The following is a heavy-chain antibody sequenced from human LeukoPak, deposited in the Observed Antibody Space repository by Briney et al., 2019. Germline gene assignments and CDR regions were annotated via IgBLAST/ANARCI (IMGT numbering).Heavy chain of an antibody. V-gene: IGHV4-39*07. CDR3: ARSDRLDKKNCFDP. CDR1: GGSISSSSYY. D-gene: IGHD2-21*01. J-gene: IGHJ5*02. CDR2: IYYSGST. Sequence: SETLSLTCTVSGGSISSSSYYWGWIRQPPGKGLEWIGSIYYSGSTYYNPSLKSRVTISVDTSKNQFSLKLSSVTAADTAIYYCARSDRLDKKNCFDPWGQGTLVTVSS.